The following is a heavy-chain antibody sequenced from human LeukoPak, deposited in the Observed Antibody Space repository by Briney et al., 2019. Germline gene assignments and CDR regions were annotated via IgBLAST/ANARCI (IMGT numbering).Heavy chain of an antibody. CDR3: SRDGAAGDDSAFDI. J-gene: IGHJ3*02. V-gene: IGHV3-72*01. Sequence: GGSLRLSCTGSGFTFSDYILDWVRQAPGKGLEWLGRIRRGTNGYTTEYAASVKGRFTISRGDSKNSLYLHMNSLKIEDTAMYHCSRDGAAGDDSAFDIWGQGTMVTVSS. CDR2: IRRGTNGYTT. CDR1: GFTFSDYI. D-gene: IGHD3-22*01.